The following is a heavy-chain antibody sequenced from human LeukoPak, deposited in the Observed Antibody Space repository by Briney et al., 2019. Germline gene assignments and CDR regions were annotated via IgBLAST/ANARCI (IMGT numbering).Heavy chain of an antibody. Sequence: GGSLRLPCAASGFTFSSYGMSWVRQAPGKELEWVSAISGSGGSTYYADSVKGRFTISRDNSKNTLYLQMNSLRAEDTAVYYCAKDLWKYSGSYYDYWGQGTLVTVSS. CDR3: AKDLWKYSGSYYDY. CDR1: GFTFSSYG. V-gene: IGHV3-23*01. J-gene: IGHJ4*02. CDR2: ISGSGGST. D-gene: IGHD1-26*01.